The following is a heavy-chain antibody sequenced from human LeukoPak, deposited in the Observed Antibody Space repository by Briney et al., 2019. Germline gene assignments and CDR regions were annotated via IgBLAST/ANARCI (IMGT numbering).Heavy chain of an antibody. J-gene: IGHJ4*02. CDR3: ARDQGSGWFD. CDR1: GYAFTSYG. D-gene: IGHD6-19*01. CDR2: VSTYNGNT. Sequence: ASVKVSCKTSGYAFTSYGISWVRQAPGQGLEWVGWVSTYNGNTNYAQKLQGRITMTTDTSTSTAYMELRSLRSDDTAMYYCARDQGSGWFDWGQGTLVTVSS. V-gene: IGHV1-18*01.